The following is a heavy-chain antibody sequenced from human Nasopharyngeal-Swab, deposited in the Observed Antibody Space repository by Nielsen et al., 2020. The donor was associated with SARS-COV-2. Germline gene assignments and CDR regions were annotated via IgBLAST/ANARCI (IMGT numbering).Heavy chain of an antibody. D-gene: IGHD6-13*01. CDR2: ISWNSGTI. V-gene: IGHV3-9*01. Sequence: SLKISCAASGFTFDDYAMHWVRQAPGKGLEWVSGISWNSGTIGYADFVKGRFTISRDNAKNSLFLQMNSLRTEDTALYYCARDAARSWYNWFDPWGQGTLVTVSS. CDR3: ARDAARSWYNWFDP. CDR1: GFTFDDYA. J-gene: IGHJ5*02.